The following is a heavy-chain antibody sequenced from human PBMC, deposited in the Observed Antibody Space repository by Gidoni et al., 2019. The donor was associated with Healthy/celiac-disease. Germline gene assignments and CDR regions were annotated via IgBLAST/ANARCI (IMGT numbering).Heavy chain of an antibody. V-gene: IGHV3-30*04. CDR2: ISYDGSNT. D-gene: IGHD6-13*01. J-gene: IGHJ1*01. CDR1: GFTFSSYA. Sequence: QVQLVESGGGVVQPGRSLRLSCAASGFTFSSYAMHWVRQAPGKGLELVAFISYDGSNTYYADSVKGRFTISRDNSKNTLYLQMNSLRAEDTAVYYCARGPVGGAAAGFLVRTEYFQHWGQGTLVTVSS. CDR3: ARGPVGGAAAGFLVRTEYFQH.